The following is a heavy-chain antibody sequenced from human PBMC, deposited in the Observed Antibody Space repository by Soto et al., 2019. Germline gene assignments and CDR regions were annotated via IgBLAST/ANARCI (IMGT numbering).Heavy chain of an antibody. V-gene: IGHV1-69*13. CDR3: ARVKFLEGLPPIYYYYGMDV. Sequence: SVKVSCKASGGTFSSYAISWVRQAPGQGLEWMGGIIPIFGTANYAQKFQGRVTITADESTSTAYMELSSLRSEDTAVYYCARVKFLEGLPPIYYYYGMDVWGQGTTVTVAS. CDR2: IIPIFGTA. CDR1: GGTFSSYA. J-gene: IGHJ6*02. D-gene: IGHD3-3*01.